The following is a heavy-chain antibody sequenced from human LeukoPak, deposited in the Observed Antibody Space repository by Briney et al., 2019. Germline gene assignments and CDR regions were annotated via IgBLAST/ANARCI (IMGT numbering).Heavy chain of an antibody. Sequence: SGGSLRLSCAASGFTFNSYAMNWVRQAPGKGLEWVSTISGSGGSTYYADSVKGRFTISRDNSKNTLSLQVNSLRAEDTAMYYCAKDDDWGRYKHWGQGTLVTVSS. CDR2: ISGSGGST. CDR3: AKDDDWGRYKH. J-gene: IGHJ1*01. CDR1: GFTFNSYA. V-gene: IGHV3-23*01. D-gene: IGHD3-16*01.